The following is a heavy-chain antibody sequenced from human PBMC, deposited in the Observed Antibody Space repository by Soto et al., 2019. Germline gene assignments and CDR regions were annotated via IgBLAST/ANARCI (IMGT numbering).Heavy chain of an antibody. D-gene: IGHD5-18*01. J-gene: IGHJ4*02. CDR1: GYTFTSYA. CDR3: ARVPGIQLWVPYDY. Sequence: ASVKVSCKASGYTFTSYAMHWVRQAPGQRLEWMGWINAGNGNTKYSQKFQGRVTITRDTSASTAYMELSSLRSEDTAVYYCARVPGIQLWVPYDYWGQGTLVTSPQ. CDR2: INAGNGNT. V-gene: IGHV1-3*01.